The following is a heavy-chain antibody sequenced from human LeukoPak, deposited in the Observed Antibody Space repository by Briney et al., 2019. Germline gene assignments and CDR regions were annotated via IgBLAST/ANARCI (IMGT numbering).Heavy chain of an antibody. CDR2: IKQDGSER. Sequence: PGGSLRHSRAASGFTFSSYLMTWVRQAPGKGLEWVANIKQDGSERYYVDSVKGRFTISRDNAKNSLYLQMNSLRAEDTAVYYCASPTMGMWAVDYWGQGTLVSVSS. D-gene: IGHD3-10*01. V-gene: IGHV3-7*01. CDR1: GFTFSSYL. CDR3: ASPTMGMWAVDY. J-gene: IGHJ4*02.